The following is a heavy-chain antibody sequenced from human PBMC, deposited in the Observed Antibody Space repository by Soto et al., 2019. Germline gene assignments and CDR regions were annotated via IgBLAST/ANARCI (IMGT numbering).Heavy chain of an antibody. V-gene: IGHV3-30*19. D-gene: IGHD3-16*01. CDR1: GFTFRSYV. CDR2: TSYDGSNK. CDR3: ARWGTTGGLDV. J-gene: IGHJ1*01. Sequence: QVQLVESGGGVVQPGTSLRLSCVGSGFTFRSYVIHWVRQAPGKGLEWVALTSYDGSNKDYGDSVKGRFTISRDNSRNTVDLKMDSLRSEDTALYYCARWGTTGGLDVWGQGTLVSVSS.